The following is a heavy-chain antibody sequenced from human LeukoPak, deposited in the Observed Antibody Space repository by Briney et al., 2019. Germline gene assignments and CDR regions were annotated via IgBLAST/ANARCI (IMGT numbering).Heavy chain of an antibody. CDR2: ISYDGSNK. D-gene: IGHD6-19*01. J-gene: IGHJ4*02. V-gene: IGHV3-30*18. Sequence: GGSLRLSCAASGFTFSSYGMHWVRQAPGKGLEWVAVISYDGSNKYYADSVKGRFTISRDNSKNTLYLQMNSLRAEDTAVYYCAKDHVHSSGRYQQSYWGQGTLVTVSS. CDR3: AKDHVHSSGRYQQSY. CDR1: GFTFSSYG.